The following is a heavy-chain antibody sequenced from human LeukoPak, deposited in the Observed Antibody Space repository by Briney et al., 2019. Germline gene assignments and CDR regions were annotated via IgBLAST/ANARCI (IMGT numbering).Heavy chain of an antibody. CDR2: INPNSGGT. CDR1: GYTFTSYG. CDR3: ARGYGEPWFDP. Sequence: ASVKVSCKASGYTFTSYGISWVRQAPGQGLEWMGWINPNSGGTNYAQKFQGRVTMTRDTSISTAYMELSRLRSDDTAVYYCARGYGEPWFDPWGQGTLVTVSS. J-gene: IGHJ5*02. D-gene: IGHD1-14*01. V-gene: IGHV1-2*02.